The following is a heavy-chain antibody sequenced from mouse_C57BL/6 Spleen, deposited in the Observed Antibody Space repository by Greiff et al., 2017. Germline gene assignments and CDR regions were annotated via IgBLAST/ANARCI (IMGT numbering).Heavy chain of an antibody. Sequence: QVQLQQPGAELVKPGASVKLSCKASGYTFTSYWMHWVKQRPGQGLEWIGMIHPNSGSANYNEKFKSKATLTVDKSSSTAYMQLSSLTSEDSAVYYCASEYDYDGGDYAMDYWGQGTSVTVSS. CDR2: IHPNSGSA. CDR3: ASEYDYDGGDYAMDY. V-gene: IGHV1-64*01. D-gene: IGHD2-4*01. CDR1: GYTFTSYW. J-gene: IGHJ4*01.